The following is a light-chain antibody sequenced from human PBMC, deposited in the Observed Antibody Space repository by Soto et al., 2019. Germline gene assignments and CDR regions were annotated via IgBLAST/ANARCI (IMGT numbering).Light chain of an antibody. J-gene: IGKJ4*01. CDR1: QDIKNS. V-gene: IGKV1-33*01. CDR2: EAS. CDR3: QQCDDFIT. Sequence: DIQMTQSPSSLSASVGDRVTITCQASQDIKNSLNWYQQKPGKAPKLLIYEASNLETGVPSRFSGSGSGRSFTFTISSLQPEDIATYYCQQCDDFITFGGGTRIEIK.